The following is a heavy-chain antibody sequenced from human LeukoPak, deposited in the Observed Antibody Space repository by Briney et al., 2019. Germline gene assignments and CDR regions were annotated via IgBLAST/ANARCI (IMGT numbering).Heavy chain of an antibody. J-gene: IGHJ6*03. D-gene: IGHD3-3*01. CDR1: GFTFSSYS. Sequence: GGSLRLSCAASGFTFSSYSMNWVRQAPGKGLEWVSSISSSSSYIYYADSVKGRFTISRDNAKNSLYLQMNSLRAEDTAVYYCARDQATYDFWSGYLNYYYMDVWGKGTTVTVSS. V-gene: IGHV3-21*01. CDR2: ISSSSSYI. CDR3: ARDQATYDFWSGYLNYYYMDV.